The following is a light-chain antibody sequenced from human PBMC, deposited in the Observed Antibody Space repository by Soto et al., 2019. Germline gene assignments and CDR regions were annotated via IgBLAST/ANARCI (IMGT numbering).Light chain of an antibody. V-gene: IGLV2-8*01. CDR1: SSDVGGYNY. J-gene: IGLJ1*01. CDR2: EVN. Sequence: QSSLRQPPSASGAPGPSVTISCTGTSSDVGGYNYVSWYQQHPGKTPKLLIYEVNKRPSGVPDRFSGSKSGNTASLTVSGLQAEDESDHYCSSYDGSSRLYVFGIGTKVTVL. CDR3: SSYDGSSRLYV.